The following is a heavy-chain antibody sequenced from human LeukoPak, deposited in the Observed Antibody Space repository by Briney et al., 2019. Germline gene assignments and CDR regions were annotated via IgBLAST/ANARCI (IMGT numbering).Heavy chain of an antibody. J-gene: IGHJ4*02. V-gene: IGHV4-39*01. CDR2: LYYSGWST. D-gene: IGHD2-2*01. Sequence: SGTLSLTCTVSGGSISSSYYYWGWVRQPPGKGLEWIGSLYYSGWSTYYNPSLKSRVTISVDTSKNQFSLKLNSVTAADTAVYYCARLGCSSASCYPGNWGQGTLVTVSS. CDR1: GGSISSSYYY. CDR3: ARLGCSSASCYPGN.